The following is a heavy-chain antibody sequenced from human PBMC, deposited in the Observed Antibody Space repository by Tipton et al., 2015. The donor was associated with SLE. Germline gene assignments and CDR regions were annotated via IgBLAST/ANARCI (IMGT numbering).Heavy chain of an antibody. J-gene: IGHJ4*02. D-gene: IGHD6-19*01. CDR3: ARDRGSGWFDFDY. CDR2: IYSGGST. Sequence: QLVQSGGGLVQPGGSLRLSCAASGFTVSSNYMSWVRQAPGKGLEWVSVIYSGGSTYYADSVKGRFTISRDNSKNTLYLQMNSLRAEDTAVYYCARDRGSGWFDFDYWGRGTLVTVSS. V-gene: IGHV3-53*04. CDR1: GFTVSSNY.